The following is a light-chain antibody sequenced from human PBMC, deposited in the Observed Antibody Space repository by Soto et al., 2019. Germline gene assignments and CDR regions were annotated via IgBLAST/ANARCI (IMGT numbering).Light chain of an antibody. CDR1: SSDVGGYNY. J-gene: IGLJ1*01. Sequence: QSSLTQPASVSGSPGQSITISCTGTSSDVGGYNYVSWYQQHPGKAPKLMIYDVSNRPSGVSNRFSASKSGNTASLTISGLQAEDEADYYCSSYTISSTLLVFGTGTKLTVL. CDR2: DVS. CDR3: SSYTISSTLLV. V-gene: IGLV2-14*01.